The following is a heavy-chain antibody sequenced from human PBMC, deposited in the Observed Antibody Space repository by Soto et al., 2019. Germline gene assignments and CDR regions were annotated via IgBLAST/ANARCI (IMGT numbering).Heavy chain of an antibody. V-gene: IGHV3-9*01. D-gene: IGHD2-2*01. CDR3: AKDKIGRADCSSTSCYAPYYYMDV. Sequence: GGSLRLSCAASGFTFDDYAMHWVRQAPGKGLEWVSGISWNSGSIGYADSVKGRFTISRDNAKNSLYLQMNSLRAEDTALYYCAKDKIGRADCSSTSCYAPYYYMDVWGKGTTVTVSS. CDR1: GFTFDDYA. CDR2: ISWNSGSI. J-gene: IGHJ6*03.